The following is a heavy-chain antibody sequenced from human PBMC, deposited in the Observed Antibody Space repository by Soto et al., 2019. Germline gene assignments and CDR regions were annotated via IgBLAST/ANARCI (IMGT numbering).Heavy chain of an antibody. Sequence: SETKSHTSAVYGGNFSGYDGIWIRQHPGKGLEWIGEINHSGSTNYNPSLKSRVTISVDTSKTHFSLKLSSVTAADTAVYYCARGPRNSSGYYFGHNWFDPWGQGTLVTVSS. CDR1: GGNFSGYD. V-gene: IGHV4-34*01. CDR2: INHSGST. D-gene: IGHD3-22*01. CDR3: ARGPRNSSGYYFGHNWFDP. J-gene: IGHJ5*02.